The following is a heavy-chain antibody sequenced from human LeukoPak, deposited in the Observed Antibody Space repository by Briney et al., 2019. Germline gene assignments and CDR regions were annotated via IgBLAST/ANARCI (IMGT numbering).Heavy chain of an antibody. V-gene: IGHV3-23*01. D-gene: IGHD1-7*01. Sequence: GGSLRLSCAGSGFTFSTYAMAWVRQAPGKGLEWVSGVTGSGITTYYAASVKGRFTISRDNSRNTLYLQMSSLRVEDTAVYYCATAQNWNYCHWGQGTLVTVSS. CDR3: ATAQNWNYCH. J-gene: IGHJ4*02. CDR2: VTGSGITT. CDR1: GFTFSTYA.